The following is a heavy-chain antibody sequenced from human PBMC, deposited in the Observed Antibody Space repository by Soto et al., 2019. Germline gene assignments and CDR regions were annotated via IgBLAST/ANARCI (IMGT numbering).Heavy chain of an antibody. Sequence: RGSLRLACAASGFTFSTYWMPWVRQAPGKGLVWVSRINGDGSSTSYADSVKGRFTISRDNAKNTLYLQMNSLRAEDTAVYYFAREFGDYVGEEYFQHWGQGTRVTGSS. CDR1: GFTFSTYW. CDR3: AREFGDYVGEEYFQH. J-gene: IGHJ1*01. V-gene: IGHV3-74*01. D-gene: IGHD3-10*01. CDR2: INGDGSST.